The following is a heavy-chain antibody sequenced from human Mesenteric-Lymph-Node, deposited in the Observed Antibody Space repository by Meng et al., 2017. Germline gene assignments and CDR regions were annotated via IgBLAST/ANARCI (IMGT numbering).Heavy chain of an antibody. V-gene: IGHV3-49*04. J-gene: IGHJ3*02. CDR2: IRSKAYGGTT. CDR3: TRDFRRGPYVRSLTDAFDI. D-gene: IGHD3-10*02. CDR1: GFTFGDYA. Sequence: GESLKISCTASGFTFGDYAMSWVRQAPGKGLEWVGFIRSKAYGGTTEYAASVKGRFTISRDDSKSIAYLQMNSLKTEDTAVYYCTRDFRRGPYVRSLTDAFDIWGQGTMVTVSS.